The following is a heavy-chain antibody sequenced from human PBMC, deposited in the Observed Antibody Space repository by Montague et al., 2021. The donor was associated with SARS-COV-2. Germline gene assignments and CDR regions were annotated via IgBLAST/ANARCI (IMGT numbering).Heavy chain of an antibody. Sequence: SETLSLTCTVSGGAISSSSYDWGWIRQPPGKGLEWIGSIDYSGSTYYXPSLKSRVTISVDTSKSQFSLKLSSVTAADTAVYYCARDTRITMLVVVNRYGMDVWGQGTTVTVSS. CDR1: GGAISSSSYD. CDR3: ARDTRITMLVVVNRYGMDV. J-gene: IGHJ6*02. V-gene: IGHV4-39*07. D-gene: IGHD3-22*01. CDR2: IDYSGST.